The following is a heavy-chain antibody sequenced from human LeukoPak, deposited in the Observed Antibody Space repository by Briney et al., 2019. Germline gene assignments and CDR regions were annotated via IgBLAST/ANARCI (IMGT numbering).Heavy chain of an antibody. CDR3: ARGLLGNDGAFDI. CDR1: GGSISSSSYY. J-gene: IGHJ3*02. Sequence: TPSETLSLTCTVSGGSISSSSYYWGWIRQPPGKGLEWIGSIYYSGSTYYNPSLKSRVTISVDRSKNQFSLKLSSVIAADTAVYYCARGLLGNDGAFDIWGQGTMVTVSS. D-gene: IGHD4-23*01. V-gene: IGHV4-39*07. CDR2: IYYSGST.